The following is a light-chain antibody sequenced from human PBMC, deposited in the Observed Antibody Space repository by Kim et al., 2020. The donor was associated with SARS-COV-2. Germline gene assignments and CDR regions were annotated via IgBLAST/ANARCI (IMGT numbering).Light chain of an antibody. CDR2: YNS. V-gene: IGLV3-21*04. CDR1: NIGGKS. J-gene: IGLJ3*02. CDR3: QLWDNYSVQRV. Sequence: SYELTQPPSVSVAPGETAKITCGGNNIGGKSVHWYQQKPGQAPVLVIKYNSDRPSGIPERISGSNSGNTATLTISRVEAGDAADYYCQLWDNYSVQRVFGGGTQLTVL.